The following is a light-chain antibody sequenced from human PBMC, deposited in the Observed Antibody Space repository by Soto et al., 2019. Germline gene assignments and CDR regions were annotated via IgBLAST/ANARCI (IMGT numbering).Light chain of an antibody. CDR3: QQYGISPPNLT. J-gene: IGKJ3*01. CDR2: GAS. Sequence: EIVLTQSPGTLSLSPGEGATLSCRASQSVSTNYLAWYQQKPGQAPRLLIYGASSRATGIPDRFSGSGSGTDFTLTISRPEPEDSAVYYCQQYGISPPNLTFGPGTRVDI. CDR1: QSVSTNY. V-gene: IGKV3-20*01.